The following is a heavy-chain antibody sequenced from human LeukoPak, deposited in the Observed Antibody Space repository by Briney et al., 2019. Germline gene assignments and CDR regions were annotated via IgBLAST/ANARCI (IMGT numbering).Heavy chain of an antibody. CDR1: GGSISSYY. Sequence: SETLSLTCTVSGGSISSYYWSWIRQPPGKGLEWIGYIYYSGSTNYNPSLKSRVTISVDTSKNQFSLKLSSVTAADTAVYYCARTRHYDILTGHQPFDYWGQGTLVTVSS. J-gene: IGHJ4*02. CDR3: ARTRHYDILTGHQPFDY. CDR2: IYYSGST. D-gene: IGHD3-9*01. V-gene: IGHV4-59*01.